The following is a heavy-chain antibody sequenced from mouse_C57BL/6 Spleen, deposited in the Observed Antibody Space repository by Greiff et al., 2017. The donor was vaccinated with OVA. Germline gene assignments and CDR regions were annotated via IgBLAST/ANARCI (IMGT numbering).Heavy chain of an antibody. V-gene: IGHV1-58*01. CDR2: IYIGNGYT. J-gene: IGHJ4*01. D-gene: IGHD2-4*01. CDR3: ARFRYYDYDGRHYAMDY. CDR1: GYTFTSYG. Sequence: EVKLQESGAELVRPGSSVKMSCKTSGYTFTSYGINWVKQRPGQGLEWIGYIYIGNGYTEYNEKFKGKATLTSDTSSSTAYMQLSSLTSEDSAIYVCARFRYYDYDGRHYAMDYWGQGTSVTVSS.